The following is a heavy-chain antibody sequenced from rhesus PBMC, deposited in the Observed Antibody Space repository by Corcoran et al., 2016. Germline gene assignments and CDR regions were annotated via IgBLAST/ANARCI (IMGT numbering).Heavy chain of an antibody. D-gene: IGHD1-26*01. CDR1: GGSVSNSNW. V-gene: IGHV4-65*01. J-gene: IGHJ4*01. CDR2: IGGGSGSP. CDR3: ARLNWTSLDY. Sequence: QVQLQESGPGLVKASETLSLTCAVSGGSVSNSNWWTWIRQPPGKGLEWIGYIGGGSGSPSYNPSLNSRVTISRDPSHSQVSLKLNSVTAADTAVYYCARLNWTSLDYWGQGVLVTVSS.